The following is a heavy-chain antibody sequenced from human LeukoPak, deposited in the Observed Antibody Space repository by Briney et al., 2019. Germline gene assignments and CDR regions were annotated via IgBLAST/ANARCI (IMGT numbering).Heavy chain of an antibody. Sequence: PGGSLRLSCAASGFTFDDYAMHWVRQAPGKGLEWVSLISWDGGSTYYADSVKGRFTISRDNSKNSLYLQMNSLRAEDTAVYYCATSRYSNGYYYFDYWGQGTLVTVSS. CDR2: ISWDGGST. D-gene: IGHD5-24*01. CDR3: ATSRYSNGYYYFDY. V-gene: IGHV3-43D*03. CDR1: GFTFDDYA. J-gene: IGHJ4*02.